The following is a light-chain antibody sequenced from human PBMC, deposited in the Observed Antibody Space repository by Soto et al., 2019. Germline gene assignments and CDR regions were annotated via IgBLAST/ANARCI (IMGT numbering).Light chain of an antibody. Sequence: EIVLTQSPGTLSLSPGERATLSCRASQTFSNSFLSWFQQKPGQAPRLLIFDAYRRATGIPDRFSGSGSGTEFTLTISSLEPEDFGTYYCQQSYKMPSFGQGTRLEIK. CDR3: QQSYKMPS. J-gene: IGKJ5*01. V-gene: IGKV3D-20*02. CDR1: QTFSNSF. CDR2: DAY.